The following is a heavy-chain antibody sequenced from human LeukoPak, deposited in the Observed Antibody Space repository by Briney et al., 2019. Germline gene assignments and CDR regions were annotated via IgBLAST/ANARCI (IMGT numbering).Heavy chain of an antibody. D-gene: IGHD2-21*02. CDR1: GGTFSSYA. CDR3: ARGGNQAYCGGDCYNYGMDV. V-gene: IGHV1-69*13. Sequence: GASVKVSCKASGGTFSSYAISWVRQAPGQGLEWMGGIIPIFGTANYAQKFQGRVTITADESTSTAYMELSSLRSEDTAVYYCARGGNQAYCGGDCYNYGMDVWGQGTTVTVSS. J-gene: IGHJ6*02. CDR2: IIPIFGTA.